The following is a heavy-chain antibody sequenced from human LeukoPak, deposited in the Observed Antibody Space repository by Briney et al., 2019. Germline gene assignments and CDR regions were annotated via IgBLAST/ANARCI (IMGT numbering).Heavy chain of an antibody. Sequence: EASVKVSCKASGYTFTSYDINWVRQATGQGLEWMGWINPNSGGTNYAQKFQGRVTMTRDTSISTAYMELSRLRSDDTAVCYCARDLLGRGYYGSGSYGTSDYWGQGTLVTVSS. D-gene: IGHD3-10*01. CDR3: ARDLLGRGYYGSGSYGTSDY. CDR2: INPNSGGT. CDR1: GYTFTSYD. V-gene: IGHV1-2*02. J-gene: IGHJ4*02.